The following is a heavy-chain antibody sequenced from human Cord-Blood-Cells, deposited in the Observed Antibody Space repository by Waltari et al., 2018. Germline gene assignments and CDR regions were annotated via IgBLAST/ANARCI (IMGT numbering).Heavy chain of an antibody. J-gene: IGHJ5*02. CDR1: GYTFTGSY. CDR2: INPNSGGK. Sequence: QVQLVQSGAEVKKPGASVKVSCKASGYTFTGSYMHWVRQAPGQGLEWRGWINPNSGGKNYAQKFQGWVTMTRDTSISTAYMELSRLRSDDTAVYYCAREIKANWFDPWGQGTLVTVSS. V-gene: IGHV1-2*04. CDR3: AREIKANWFDP.